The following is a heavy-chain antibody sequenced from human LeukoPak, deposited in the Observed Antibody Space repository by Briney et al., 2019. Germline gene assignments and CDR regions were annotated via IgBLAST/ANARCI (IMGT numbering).Heavy chain of an antibody. CDR1: GYTFTSYG. V-gene: IGHV1-18*01. D-gene: IGHD4-17*01. CDR3: AGHYGDYDY. CDR2: ISGYNGNT. J-gene: IGHJ4*02. Sequence: ASVKVSCKASGYTFTSYGISWVRQAPGQGLEWMGWISGYNGNTNYGQKFQGRVTMTTDTSTSTAYMDLRSLRSDDTAVYYCAGHYGDYDYWGQGTLVTVSS.